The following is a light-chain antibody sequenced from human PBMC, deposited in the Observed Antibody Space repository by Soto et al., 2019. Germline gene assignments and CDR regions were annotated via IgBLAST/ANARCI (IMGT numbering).Light chain of an antibody. Sequence: DIQMTQSPSSVSASVGDRVTITCRASQGISSCLAWYQQKPGKAPKLLVYAASSLQSGVPSRFSSSGSETDFTLTISSLQPEDVATVYCQQANSFPLIFSGGTKAETK. J-gene: IGKJ4*01. CDR3: QQANSFPLI. V-gene: IGKV1-12*01. CDR2: AAS. CDR1: QGISSC.